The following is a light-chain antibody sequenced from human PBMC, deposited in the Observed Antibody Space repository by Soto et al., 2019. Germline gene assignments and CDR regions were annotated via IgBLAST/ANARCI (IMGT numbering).Light chain of an antibody. J-gene: IGLJ3*02. CDR3: QSYDSSLSAWV. Sequence: QAVVTQPPSVSGAPGQRVTISCTGSSSNIGAGYDVHWYQQLPETAPKLLMYANSNRPSGVPDRFSGSKSGTSASLAITGLQAKDEADFYCQSYDSSLSAWVFGGGTKLTVL. CDR2: ANS. V-gene: IGLV1-40*01. CDR1: SSNIGAGYD.